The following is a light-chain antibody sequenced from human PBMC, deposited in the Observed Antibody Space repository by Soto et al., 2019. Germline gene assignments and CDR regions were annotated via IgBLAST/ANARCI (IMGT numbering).Light chain of an antibody. Sequence: EIVVTQSPATLSLSPGEGATLSCRASQSVGSYLAWYQKKSGQPPRLLIYDASKRATDIPARFRGSGSGTDFTLTISSLAPEDFAIYYCQQCNSWPLTFGGGTKVEI. CDR2: DAS. V-gene: IGKV3-11*01. J-gene: IGKJ4*01. CDR1: QSVGSY. CDR3: QQCNSWPLT.